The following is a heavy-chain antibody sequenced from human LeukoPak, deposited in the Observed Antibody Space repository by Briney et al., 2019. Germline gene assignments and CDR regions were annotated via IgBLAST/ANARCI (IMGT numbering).Heavy chain of an antibody. Sequence: GGSLRLSCAASGFTFSDYAMNWVRQAPGKGLQWVSSIGSGITTYYADSVKGRFTISRDNSKNTLYLQMNSLGADDTAIYCCARDWGWGTHYFFDYWGQGTLVTVSS. J-gene: IGHJ4*02. D-gene: IGHD3-16*01. V-gene: IGHV3-23*01. CDR3: ARDWGWGTHYFFDY. CDR2: IGSGITT. CDR1: GFTFSDYA.